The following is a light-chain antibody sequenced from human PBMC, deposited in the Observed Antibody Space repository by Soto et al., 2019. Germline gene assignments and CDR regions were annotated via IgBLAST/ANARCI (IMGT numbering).Light chain of an antibody. J-gene: IGLJ2*01. CDR2: EVS. CDR3: SSYAGSNIGVV. V-gene: IGLV2-8*01. Sequence: QSALTQPPSASGSPGQLVTISCTGAGSDVGGYNYVSWYQQHPGKVPKLVIYEVSKRPSGVPDRFSGSRSGNTASLTVSGLQAEDEAEYYCSSYAGSNIGVVFGGGTKLTVL. CDR1: GSDVGGYNY.